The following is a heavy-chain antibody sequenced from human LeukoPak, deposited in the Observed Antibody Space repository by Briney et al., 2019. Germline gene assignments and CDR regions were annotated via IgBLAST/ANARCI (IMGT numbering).Heavy chain of an antibody. V-gene: IGHV4-39*01. D-gene: IGHD4-23*01. J-gene: IGHJ5*02. CDR3: ARGRGWDYGGKSWFDP. Sequence: SETLSLTCTVSGDSISISSYYWGWIRQPPGKGLEWIGSLYHSGSPYYNPSLKSRVTISIDTSKNQFSLKLSSVTAADTAVYYCARGRGWDYGGKSWFDPWGQGTLVTVSS. CDR2: LYHSGSP. CDR1: GDSISISSYY.